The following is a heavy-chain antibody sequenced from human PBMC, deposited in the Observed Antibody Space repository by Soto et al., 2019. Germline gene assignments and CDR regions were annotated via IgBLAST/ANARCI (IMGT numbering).Heavy chain of an antibody. CDR3: ARDLGIAAAINWFDP. V-gene: IGHV4-59*01. CDR2: IYYSGST. D-gene: IGHD6-13*01. J-gene: IGHJ5*02. CDR1: GGSTSSYY. Sequence: PSETLSLTCTVTGGSTSSYYWSWIRQPPGKGLEWIGYIYYSGSTNYNPSLKSRVTISVDTSKNQFSLKLSSVTAADTAVYYCARDLGIAAAINWFDPWGQGTLVTVSS.